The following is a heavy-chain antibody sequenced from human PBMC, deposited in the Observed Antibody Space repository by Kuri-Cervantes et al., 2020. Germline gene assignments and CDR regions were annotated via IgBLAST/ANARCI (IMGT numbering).Heavy chain of an antibody. Sequence: GGSLRLSCGASGLTFSRYWMSWVRQAPGQGLEWMGIINPSGGSPSYAHKFQGRVTMTRDTSTSAVYLGLSSLRSEDTAVYYCARAPRSPAAAADFDYWGQGTLVTVSS. J-gene: IGHJ4*02. V-gene: IGHV1-46*01. CDR3: ARAPRSPAAAADFDY. CDR2: INPSGGSP. D-gene: IGHD6-13*01. CDR1: GLTFSRYW.